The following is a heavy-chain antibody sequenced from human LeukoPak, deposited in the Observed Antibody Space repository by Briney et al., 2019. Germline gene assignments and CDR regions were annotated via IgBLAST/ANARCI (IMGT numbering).Heavy chain of an antibody. D-gene: IGHD3-10*01. CDR2: ISGSGGST. CDR3: AKESCSFFLQVRWRRVPFFDY. V-gene: IGHV3-23*01. J-gene: IGHJ4*02. Sequence: QPGGSLRLSCAASGFTFSSYAMSWVRQAPGKGLEWVSDISGSGGSTYYADSVKGRFTISRDNSKNTLYLQMNSLRAEDTAVYYCAKESCSFFLQVRWRRVPFFDYWGQGTLVTVSS. CDR1: GFTFSSYA.